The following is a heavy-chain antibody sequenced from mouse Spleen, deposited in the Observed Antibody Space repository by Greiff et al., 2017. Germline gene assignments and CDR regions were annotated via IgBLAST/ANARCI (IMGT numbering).Heavy chain of an antibody. Sequence: VQLKESGPELVKPGASMKISCKASGYSFTGYTMNWVKQSHGKSLEWIGYINPNNGGTSYNQKFKGKATLTVNKSSSTAYMELRSLTSEDSAVYYCAREAYWGQGTLVTVSA. J-gene: IGHJ3*01. CDR2: INPNNGGT. CDR3: AREAY. V-gene: IGHV1-22*01. CDR1: GYSFTGYT.